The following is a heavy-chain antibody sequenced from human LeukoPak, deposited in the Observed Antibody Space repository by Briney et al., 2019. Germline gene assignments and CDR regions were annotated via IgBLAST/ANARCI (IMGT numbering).Heavy chain of an antibody. CDR3: ARDRWELLLNYYYMDV. J-gene: IGHJ6*03. CDR1: GYTFTSDY. V-gene: IGHV1-46*01. CDR2: INPSGGST. D-gene: IGHD1-26*01. Sequence: PGGSLRLSCAASGYTFTSDYMHWVRQAPGQGLEWMGIINPSGGSTSYAQKFQGRVTMTRDTSTSTVYMELSSLRSEDTAVYYCARDRWELLLNYYYMDVWGKGTTVTISS.